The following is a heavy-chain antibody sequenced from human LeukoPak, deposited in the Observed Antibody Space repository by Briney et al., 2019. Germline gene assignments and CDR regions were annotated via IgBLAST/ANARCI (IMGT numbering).Heavy chain of an antibody. D-gene: IGHD6-13*01. CDR3: ATYSAAGRTYYFDY. CDR2: ISAYNGHT. CDR1: GYTFTSYG. J-gene: IGHJ4*02. V-gene: IGHV1-18*01. Sequence: ASVKVSCKASGYTFTSYGISWVRQAPGQGLEWMGWISAYNGHTNYAQKLQGRVTMTRDTSTSTAYMELRSLRSDDTAVYYCATYSAAGRTYYFDYWGQGALVTVSS.